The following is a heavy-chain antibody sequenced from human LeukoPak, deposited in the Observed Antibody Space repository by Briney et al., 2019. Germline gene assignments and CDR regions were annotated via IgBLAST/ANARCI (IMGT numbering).Heavy chain of an antibody. CDR1: GGSISSGGYY. V-gene: IGHV4-31*03. CDR2: IYYSGST. Sequence: SQTLSLTCTVSGGSISSGGYYWSWIRQHPGKGLEWIGYIYYSGSTYYNPSLKSRVTISLDTSKIHFSLKLSSVTAADTAVYYCAREGTAGTNLNWFDPWGQGTLVTVSS. J-gene: IGHJ5*02. CDR3: AREGTAGTNLNWFDP. D-gene: IGHD1-1*01.